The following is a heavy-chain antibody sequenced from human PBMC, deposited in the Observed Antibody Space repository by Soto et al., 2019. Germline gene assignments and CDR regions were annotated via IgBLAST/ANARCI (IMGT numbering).Heavy chain of an antibody. D-gene: IGHD5-18*01. V-gene: IGHV3-30*18. J-gene: IGHJ4*02. Sequence: GASVKVSCKTSGYTFTNYYMHWVRQAPGKGLEWVAVISYDGSNKYYVDSVKGRFTISRDNSKNTLYLQMNSLRAEDTAVYYCAKGGVRVDTAMVAVEYYFDYWGQGTLVTVSS. CDR2: ISYDGSNK. CDR3: AKGGVRVDTAMVAVEYYFDY. CDR1: GYTFTNYY.